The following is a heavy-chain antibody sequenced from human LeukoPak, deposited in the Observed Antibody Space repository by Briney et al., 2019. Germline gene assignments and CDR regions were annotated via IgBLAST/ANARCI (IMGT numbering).Heavy chain of an antibody. Sequence: SETLSLTCTVSGCSISSYFWSWIRQPPGKGLEWIGHIYYSGSTNYNPSLKSRVTVSVDTSKNQFSLTLSSVTAADTAVYYCARGAGNYYFYGMDVWGQGTTVTVSS. J-gene: IGHJ6*02. CDR1: GCSISSYF. V-gene: IGHV4-59*01. CDR2: IYYSGST. CDR3: ARGAGNYYFYGMDV.